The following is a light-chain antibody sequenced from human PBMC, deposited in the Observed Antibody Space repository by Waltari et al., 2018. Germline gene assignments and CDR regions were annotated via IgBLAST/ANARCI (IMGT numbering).Light chain of an antibody. V-gene: IGKV1-5*01. CDR1: QSMDKW. CDR3: QHYDSRT. Sequence: DIQMTQSPSTLSASVGDRVTITCRASQSMDKWLAWYQQEPGRAPKLLIYDASTLESGVPSRFSGSGSGTEFTLTITGLQPDDIGTYYCQHYDSRTFGQGTKVEIK. CDR2: DAS. J-gene: IGKJ1*01.